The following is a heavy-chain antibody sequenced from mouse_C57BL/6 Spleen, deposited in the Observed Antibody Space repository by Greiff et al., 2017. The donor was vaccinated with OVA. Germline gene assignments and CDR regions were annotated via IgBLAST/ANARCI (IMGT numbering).Heavy chain of an antibody. V-gene: IGHV1-26*01. D-gene: IGHD3-2*02. J-gene: IGHJ4*01. CDR2: INPNNGGT. CDR1: GYTFTDYY. CDR3: ARWGQLRLRGYAMDY. Sequence: VQLQQSGPELVKPGASVKISCKASGYTFTDYYMNWVKQSHGKSLEWIGDINPNNGGTSYNQKFKGKATLTVDKSSSTAYMELRSLTSEDSAVYYCARWGQLRLRGYAMDYWGQGTSVTVSS.